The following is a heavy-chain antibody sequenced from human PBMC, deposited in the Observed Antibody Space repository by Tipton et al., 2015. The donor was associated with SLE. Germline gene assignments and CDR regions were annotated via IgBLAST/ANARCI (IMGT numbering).Heavy chain of an antibody. J-gene: IGHJ6*02. CDR3: ARLADFGMDV. CDR1: GGSVSSTNSY. CDR2: IHYSEGT. V-gene: IGHV4-39*07. D-gene: IGHD3-3*01. Sequence: TLSLTCTVSGGSVSSTNSYWGWIRQPPGKGLEWIGSIHYSEGTYYSPSLKGRVTISVDKSKKQYFLNLSSVTAADTAVYYCARLADFGMDVWGQGTTVSVSS.